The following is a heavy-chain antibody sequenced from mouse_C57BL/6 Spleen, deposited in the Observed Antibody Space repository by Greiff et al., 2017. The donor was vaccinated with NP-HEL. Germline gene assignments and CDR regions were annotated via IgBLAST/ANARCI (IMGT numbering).Heavy chain of an antibody. J-gene: IGHJ4*01. CDR1: GFTFTDYY. V-gene: IGHV7-3*01. Sequence: DVKLVESGGGLVQPGGSLSLSCAASGFTFTDYYMSWVRQPPGKALEWLGFIRNKANGYTTEYSASVKGRFTISRDNSQSILYLQMNALRAEDSATYYCARYKPGDYAMDYWGQGTSVTVSS. CDR3: ARYKPGDYAMDY. CDR2: IRNKANGYTT.